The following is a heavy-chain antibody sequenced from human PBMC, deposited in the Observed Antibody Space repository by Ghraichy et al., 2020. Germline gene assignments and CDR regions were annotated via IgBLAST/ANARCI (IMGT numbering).Heavy chain of an antibody. V-gene: IGHV3-9*01. Sequence: GGSLRLSCAASGFTFEDYAMNWVRQVPGEGLEWVSGISRTSDNIGYADSVKGRFTISRDNAKNSLYLQMNSLRPEDTALYYCAKGVEDRGVNAFDTGGQGTMVTVSS. CDR1: GFTFEDYA. D-gene: IGHD3-10*01. CDR2: ISRTSDNI. CDR3: AKGVEDRGVNAFDT. J-gene: IGHJ3*02.